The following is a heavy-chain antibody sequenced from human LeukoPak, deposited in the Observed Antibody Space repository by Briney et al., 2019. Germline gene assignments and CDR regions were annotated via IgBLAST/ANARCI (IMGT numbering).Heavy chain of an antibody. V-gene: IGHV1-46*01. J-gene: IGHJ6*02. Sequence: ASVKVSCKASGYTFTSYYMHWVRQAPGQGLEWMGIINPSGGSTSYAQKFQGRVTMTRDTSTSTVYMELSSLRSGDTAVYYCARCGSYYDILTGYYRRLDYYYGMDVWGQGTTVTVSS. CDR1: GYTFTSYY. D-gene: IGHD3-9*01. CDR2: INPSGGST. CDR3: ARCGSYYDILTGYYRRLDYYYGMDV.